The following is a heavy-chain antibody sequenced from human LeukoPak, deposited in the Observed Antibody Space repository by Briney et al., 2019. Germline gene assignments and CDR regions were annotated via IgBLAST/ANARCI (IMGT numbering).Heavy chain of an antibody. CDR2: LWYDGSNK. D-gene: IGHD3-22*01. J-gene: IGHJ4*02. Sequence: GGSLRLSCEASGFTFSSYAMPGVRKAPGKGLGGVAVLWYDGSNKYYADSVKGRFTTSRDNSKNTLYLQMNSLRAEDTAVYYCAKGSGYYDSSGYSDYWGQGTPVTVSS. CDR3: AKGSGYYDSSGYSDY. CDR1: GFTFSSYA. V-gene: IGHV3-33*06.